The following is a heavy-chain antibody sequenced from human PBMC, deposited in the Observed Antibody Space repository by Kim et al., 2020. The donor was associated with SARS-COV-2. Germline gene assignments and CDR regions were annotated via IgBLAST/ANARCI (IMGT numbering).Heavy chain of an antibody. J-gene: IGHJ4*02. Sequence: GGSLRLSCAASGFTFSRYSMRWIRQAPGQGLEWVSSISGSGDATFYVDSVKGRFTISRDNSKNTVSLQMNNLRAEDTAVYFCAKLLCHGGRCYADFWGQGTLVTVSA. CDR2: ISGSGDAT. CDR3: AKLLCHGGRCYADF. D-gene: IGHD2-2*01. V-gene: IGHV3-23*01. CDR1: GFTFSRYS.